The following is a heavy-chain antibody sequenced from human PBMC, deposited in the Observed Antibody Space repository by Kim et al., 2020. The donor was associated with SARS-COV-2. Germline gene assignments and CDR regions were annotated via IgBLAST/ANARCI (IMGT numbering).Heavy chain of an antibody. V-gene: IGHV7-4-1*02. CDR3: AREYSSSPDSGYYYYYGMDV. D-gene: IGHD6-6*01. CDR2: INTNTGNP. Sequence: ASVKVSCKASGYTFTSYAMNWVRQAPGQGLEWMGWINTNTGNPTYAQGFTGRFVFSLDTSVSTAYLQISSLKAEDTAVYYCAREYSSSPDSGYYYYYGMDVWGQGTTVTVSS. CDR1: GYTFTSYA. J-gene: IGHJ6*02.